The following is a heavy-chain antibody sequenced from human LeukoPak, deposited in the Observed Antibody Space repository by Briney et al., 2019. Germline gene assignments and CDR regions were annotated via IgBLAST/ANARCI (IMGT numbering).Heavy chain of an antibody. D-gene: IGHD3-22*01. CDR2: INHSGST. CDR1: GGSFSGYY. Sequence: SETLSLTCAVYGGSFSGYYWSWIRQPPGKGLEWIGEINHSGSTNYNTSLKSRVTISVDTSKNQFSLKLSSVTAADTAVYYCARHYYDSRIDYWGQGTLVTVSS. J-gene: IGHJ4*02. V-gene: IGHV4-34*01. CDR3: ARHYYDSRIDY.